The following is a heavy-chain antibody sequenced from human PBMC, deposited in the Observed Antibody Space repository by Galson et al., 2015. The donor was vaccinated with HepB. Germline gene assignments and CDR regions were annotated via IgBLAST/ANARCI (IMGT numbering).Heavy chain of an antibody. V-gene: IGHV3-33*01. Sequence: SLRLSCAASGFLFKTYGMHWVRQAPGKGLEWVALIWYDGSSEHYVDSVKGRFSISRDNSRSTLYLQMNNLTAEDTAVYYCARDFGDSHFYYIDYWGQGTLVTVSS. D-gene: IGHD4-17*01. CDR1: GFLFKTYG. J-gene: IGHJ4*02. CDR2: IWYDGSSE. CDR3: ARDFGDSHFYYIDY.